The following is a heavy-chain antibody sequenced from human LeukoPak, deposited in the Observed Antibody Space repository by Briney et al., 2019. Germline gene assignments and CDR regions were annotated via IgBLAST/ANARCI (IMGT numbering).Heavy chain of an antibody. Sequence: SETLSLTCTVSGYSISSVYYWGWIRQPPGKGLEWIGGVYHSGSTYYNPSLKSRVTISVDTSKNQFSLNLSSVTAADTAVYYCARGTTGYNWFDPWGQGTLVTVSS. V-gene: IGHV4-38-2*02. CDR2: VYHSGST. D-gene: IGHD4-11*01. CDR3: ARGTTGYNWFDP. CDR1: GYSISSVYY. J-gene: IGHJ5*02.